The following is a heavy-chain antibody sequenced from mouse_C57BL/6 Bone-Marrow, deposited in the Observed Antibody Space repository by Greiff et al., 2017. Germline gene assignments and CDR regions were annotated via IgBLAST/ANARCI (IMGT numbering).Heavy chain of an antibody. Sequence: EVQGVESGGGLVKPGGSLKLSCAASGFTFSSYAMSWVRQTPEKRLEWVATISDGGSYTYYPDNVKGRFTISRDNAKNHLYLQMSHLKSEDTAMYYCARDEPYGNYVNYAMDYWGQGTSVTVSS. CDR1: GFTFSSYA. CDR3: ARDEPYGNYVNYAMDY. V-gene: IGHV5-4*01. J-gene: IGHJ4*01. D-gene: IGHD2-1*01. CDR2: ISDGGSYT.